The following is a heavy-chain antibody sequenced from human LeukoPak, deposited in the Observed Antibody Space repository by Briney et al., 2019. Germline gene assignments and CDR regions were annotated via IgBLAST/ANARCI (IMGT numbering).Heavy chain of an antibody. Sequence: SVKVSCKASGGTFSSYAISWVRQAPGQGLEWMGGIIPIFGTANYAQKFQGRVTITADESTSTAYMALSSLRSEDTAVYYCASEPPPEYSSSHFDYWGQGTLVTVSS. CDR1: GGTFSSYA. CDR2: IIPIFGTA. V-gene: IGHV1-69*13. CDR3: ASEPPPEYSSSHFDY. D-gene: IGHD6-6*01. J-gene: IGHJ4*02.